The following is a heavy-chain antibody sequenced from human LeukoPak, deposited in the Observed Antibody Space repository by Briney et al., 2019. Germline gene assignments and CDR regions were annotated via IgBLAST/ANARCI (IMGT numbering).Heavy chain of an antibody. Sequence: GESLKISCKGSGYSFTSYWIGWVRQMPGKGLEWMGIIYPGDSDTRYSPSFQGQVTISADKSISTAYLQWSSLKASDTAMYYCARARHSRRSYYDFWSGYTDGDYWGQGTLVTVSS. J-gene: IGHJ4*02. CDR3: ARARHSRRSYYDFWSGYTDGDY. CDR1: GYSFTSYW. D-gene: IGHD3-3*01. V-gene: IGHV5-51*01. CDR2: IYPGDSDT.